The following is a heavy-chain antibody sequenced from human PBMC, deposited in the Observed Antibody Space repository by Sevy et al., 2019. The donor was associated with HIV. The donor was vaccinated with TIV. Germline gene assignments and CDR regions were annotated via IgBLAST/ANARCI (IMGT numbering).Heavy chain of an antibody. Sequence: GGCLRLSCTASGFTFGDYAMSWVRQAPGKGLEWVGFIRSKAYGGTPEYAASVKGRFTFSRDDSKSIAYLQMNSLKTEDTAVYYCSREGPGRGSSGWYRYDYWGQGTLVTVSS. CDR1: GFTFGDYA. J-gene: IGHJ4*02. CDR2: IRSKAYGGTP. V-gene: IGHV3-49*04. CDR3: SREGPGRGSSGWYRYDY. D-gene: IGHD6-19*01.